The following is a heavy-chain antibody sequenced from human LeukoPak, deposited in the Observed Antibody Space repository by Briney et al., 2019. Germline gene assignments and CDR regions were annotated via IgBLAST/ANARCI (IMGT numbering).Heavy chain of an antibody. CDR2: INHSGST. CDR3: ARGRIAARQIFTYYYYGMDV. D-gene: IGHD6-6*01. CDR1: GGSISSGGYY. J-gene: IGHJ6*02. V-gene: IGHV4-39*07. Sequence: SETLSLTCTVSGGSISSGGYYWSWIRQPPGKGLEWIGEINHSGSTNYNPSLKSRVTISVDTSKNQFSLKLSSVTAADTAVYYCARGRIAARQIFTYYYYGMDVWGQGTTVTVSS.